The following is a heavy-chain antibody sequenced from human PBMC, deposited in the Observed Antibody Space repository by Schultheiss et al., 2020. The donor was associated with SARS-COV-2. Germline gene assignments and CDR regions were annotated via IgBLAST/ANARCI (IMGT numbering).Heavy chain of an antibody. J-gene: IGHJ4*02. Sequence: GGSLRLSCAASGFTFSSYSMNWVRQAPGKGLEWVSYISSSSSTIYYADSVKGRFTISRDSAKNSLYLQMNSLRAEDTAVYYCARIKLGYTYGCIDYWGQGTLGTVSS. CDR2: ISSSSSTI. V-gene: IGHV3-48*01. D-gene: IGHD5-18*01. CDR1: GFTFSSYS. CDR3: ARIKLGYTYGCIDY.